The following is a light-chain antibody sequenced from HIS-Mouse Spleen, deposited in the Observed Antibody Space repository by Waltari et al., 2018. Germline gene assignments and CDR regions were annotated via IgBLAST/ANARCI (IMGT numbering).Light chain of an antibody. CDR1: NIGSKS. Sequence: SYVLTQPPSVSVAPGKTARITCGGNNIGSKSVHWYQQKPGQAPVVVGYDDSNRPPGIPERFSGSNSGNTATLTISRVEAGDEADYYCQVWDSSSDHVVFGGGTKLTVL. J-gene: IGLJ2*01. CDR2: DDS. CDR3: QVWDSSSDHVV. V-gene: IGLV3-21*03.